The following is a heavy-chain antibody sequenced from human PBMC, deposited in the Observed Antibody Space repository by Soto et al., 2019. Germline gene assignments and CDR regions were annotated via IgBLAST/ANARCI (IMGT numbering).Heavy chain of an antibody. CDR1: GGSISSSSYY. CDR2: IYYSGST. CDR3: ATGGVVTAPPPHNGLDY. V-gene: IGHV4-39*01. Sequence: QLQLQESGPGLVKPSETLSLTCTVSGGSISSSSYYWGWIRQPPGKGLEWIGSIYYSGSTYYNPSLKSRVTRPADTPKNQFSLQLRSVTAADTAVYYCATGGVVTAPPPHNGLDYRGQATLVTVSS. D-gene: IGHD2-21*02. J-gene: IGHJ4*02.